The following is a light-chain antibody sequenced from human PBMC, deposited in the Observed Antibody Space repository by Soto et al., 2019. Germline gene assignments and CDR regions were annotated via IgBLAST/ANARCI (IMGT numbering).Light chain of an antibody. CDR1: SXDVGGYNF. CDR2: EVS. CDR3: SSYTSSSTLV. V-gene: IGLV2-14*03. J-gene: IGLJ1*01. Sequence: QSALTQPASVFGSPGQSITFFCTGTSXDVGGYNFVSWYQQHPGKAPKLMIYEVSSRPSGVSNRFSGSKSGNTASLTISGLQAEDEADYYCSSYTSSSTLVFGTGTKVTVL.